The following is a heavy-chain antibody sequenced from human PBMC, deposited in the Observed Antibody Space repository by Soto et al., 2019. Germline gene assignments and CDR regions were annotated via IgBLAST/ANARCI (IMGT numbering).Heavy chain of an antibody. Sequence: QVQLVQSGAEVKKPGSSVKVSCKASGGTFSSYTISWVRQAPGQGLEWMGRIIHILGIANYAQKFQGRVTITADKSTSTAYMERSSRGSEDTGVYYWARLGPDGGLDVWGQGATVTVSS. CDR1: GGTFSSYT. CDR2: IIHILGIA. CDR3: ARLGPDGGLDV. V-gene: IGHV1-69*02. J-gene: IGHJ6*02.